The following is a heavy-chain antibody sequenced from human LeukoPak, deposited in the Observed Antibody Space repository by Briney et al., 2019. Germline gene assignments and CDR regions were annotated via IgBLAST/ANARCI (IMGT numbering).Heavy chain of an antibody. J-gene: IGHJ4*02. V-gene: IGHV4-38-2*02. CDR2: IYYSGTT. CDR3: TRESSSASEY. Sequence: PSETLSLTCAVSGYSISSGYYWGWTRQPPGKGLEWIGSIYYSGTTYYNPSLKSRVTISVDTSKNQFSLKLRFVTAADTAVYYCTRESSSASEYWGKGTLVTVSS. CDR1: GYSISSGYY. D-gene: IGHD6-6*01.